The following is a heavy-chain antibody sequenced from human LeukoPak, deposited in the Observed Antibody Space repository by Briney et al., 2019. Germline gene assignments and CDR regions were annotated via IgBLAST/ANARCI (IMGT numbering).Heavy chain of an antibody. Sequence: SETLSLTCAVYGGSFSGYYWSWIRQPPGKGLEWIGEINHSGSTNYNPSLKSRVTISVDTSKNQFSLKLSSVTAADTAVYYCARFPFGFYSGSYGGFDYWGQGTLVTVSS. CDR1: GGSFSGYY. V-gene: IGHV4-34*01. J-gene: IGHJ4*02. CDR3: ARFPFGFYSGSYGGFDY. D-gene: IGHD1-26*01. CDR2: INHSGST.